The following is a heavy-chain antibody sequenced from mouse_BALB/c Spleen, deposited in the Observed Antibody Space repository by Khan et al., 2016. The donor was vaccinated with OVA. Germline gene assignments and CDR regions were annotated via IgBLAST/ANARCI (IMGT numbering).Heavy chain of an antibody. V-gene: IGHV2-6-7*01. J-gene: IGHJ4*01. CDR3: VRAYYANYRETMDY. CDR1: GFSLTGYG. CDR2: IWGDGST. D-gene: IGHD2-10*01. Sequence: QVQLKESGPGLVAPSQSLSITCTVSGFSLTGYGVNWVRQPPGKGLEWLGMIWGDGSTDYNSALKSRLSISKDNSKSQVSLKMNSLQIDDTARYYCVRAYYANYRETMDYWGQGTSVTVSS.